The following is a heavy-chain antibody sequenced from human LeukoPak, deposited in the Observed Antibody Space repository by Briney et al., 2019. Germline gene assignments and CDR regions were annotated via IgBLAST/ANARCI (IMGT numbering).Heavy chain of an antibody. CDR2: IKSDGST. D-gene: IGHD5-18*01. Sequence: GGSLRLSCAASGFTFSTYWMHWVRQAPGKGLVWVSRIKSDGSTNYADSVKGRFTISRDNAKNSLYLQMNSLRAEDTAVYYCAGYSWFDPWGQGTLVTVSS. CDR1: GFTFSTYW. J-gene: IGHJ5*02. CDR3: AGYSWFDP. V-gene: IGHV3-74*01.